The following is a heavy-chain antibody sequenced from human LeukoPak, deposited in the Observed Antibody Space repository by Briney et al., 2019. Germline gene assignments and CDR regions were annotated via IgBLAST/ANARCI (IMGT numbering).Heavy chain of an antibody. CDR1: GGSISSSSYY. D-gene: IGHD2-2*01. V-gene: IGHV4-39*01. CDR3: ARLRISSSKAFDI. J-gene: IGHJ3*02. CDR2: IYYSGST. Sequence: SETLSLTCTVSGGSISSSSYYWGWICQPPGKGLGWIGSIYYSGSTYYNPSLKSRVTISVDTSKNQFSLKLSSVTAADTAVYYCARLRISSSKAFDIWGQGTMVTVSS.